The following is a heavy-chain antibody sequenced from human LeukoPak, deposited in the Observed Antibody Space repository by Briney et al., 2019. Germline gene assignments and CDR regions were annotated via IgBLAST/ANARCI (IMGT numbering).Heavy chain of an antibody. V-gene: IGHV4-38-2*02. D-gene: IGHD5-18*01. Sequence: SETLSLTCTVSGYSISSGYYWGWIRQPPGKGLEWIGSIYHSGSTNYNPSLKSRVTISVDKSKNQFSLKLSSVTAADTAVYYCAREGSGYSYGYYFDYWGQGTLVTVSS. CDR3: AREGSGYSYGYYFDY. J-gene: IGHJ4*02. CDR1: GYSISSGYY. CDR2: IYHSGST.